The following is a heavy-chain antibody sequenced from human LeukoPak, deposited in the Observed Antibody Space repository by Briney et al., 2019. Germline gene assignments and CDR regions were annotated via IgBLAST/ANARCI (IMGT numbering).Heavy chain of an antibody. D-gene: IGHD6-13*01. Sequence: GSSVKVSCKASGGTFSSYAISWVRQAPGQGLEWMGRIIPILGIANYAQKFQGRVTITADKSTSTAYMELSSLRSEDTAVYYCARVVRGIAAAGIWFDPWGQGTLDTVSS. CDR1: GGTFSSYA. V-gene: IGHV1-69*04. J-gene: IGHJ5*02. CDR3: ARVVRGIAAAGIWFDP. CDR2: IIPILGIA.